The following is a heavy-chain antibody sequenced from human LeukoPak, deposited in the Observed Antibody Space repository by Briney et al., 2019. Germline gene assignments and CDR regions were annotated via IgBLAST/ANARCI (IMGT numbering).Heavy chain of an antibody. CDR1: GFTFSSYS. Sequence: GGSLRLSCAASGFTFSSYSMNWVRQAPGKGLEWVSHISGSGSGGNTYYADSVKGRFTISRDSSKNTLYLQMNSLRAEDTAVYYCFGWSGYYPDYYYYYMDVWGKGTTVTVSS. CDR2: ISGSGSGGNT. J-gene: IGHJ6*03. D-gene: IGHD3-3*01. V-gene: IGHV3-23*01. CDR3: FGWSGYYPDYYYYYMDV.